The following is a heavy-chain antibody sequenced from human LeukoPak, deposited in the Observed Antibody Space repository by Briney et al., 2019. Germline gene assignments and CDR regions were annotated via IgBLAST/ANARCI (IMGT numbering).Heavy chain of an antibody. CDR2: ITYDGSYK. CDR3: AKDRSNSWTFDY. V-gene: IGHV3-30*18. Sequence: GGSLRLSCAASGFTFSNYGMHWLRQAPGEGLEWVAIITYDGSYKYYADSVRGRFTISRDDSKNTLYLQMNSLRAEDTAVYYCAKDRSNSWTFDYWGQGILVTVSS. D-gene: IGHD6-13*01. J-gene: IGHJ4*02. CDR1: GFTFSNYG.